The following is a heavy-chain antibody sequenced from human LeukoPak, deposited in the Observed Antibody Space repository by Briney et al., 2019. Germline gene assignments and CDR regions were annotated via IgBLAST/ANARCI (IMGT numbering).Heavy chain of an antibody. V-gene: IGHV4-59*01. CDR1: GGSISSYY. Sequence: SETLSLTCTVSGGSISSYYWSWIRQPPGKGLEWIGYIYYSGSTNYNPSLKSRVTISVDTSKNQFSLKLSSVTAADTAVYYCARYRVGSSGSHPHYIHFSQYYFDYWGQGTLVTVSS. CDR2: IYYSGST. J-gene: IGHJ4*02. CDR3: ARYRVGSSGSHPHYIHFSQYYFDY. D-gene: IGHD1-26*01.